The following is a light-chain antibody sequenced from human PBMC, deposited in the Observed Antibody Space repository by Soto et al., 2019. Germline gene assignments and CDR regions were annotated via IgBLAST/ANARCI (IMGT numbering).Light chain of an antibody. Sequence: QAVVTQPPSVSGAPGQRVTISCTGSSSNIGAGHDVHWYQQLPGTAPKLLIYGNGNRPSGVPDRFSGSKSGTSASLAITGLQADDEADYYCATWDDSLSGVVFGGGTKLTVL. V-gene: IGLV1-40*01. CDR2: GNG. J-gene: IGLJ2*01. CDR1: SSNIGAGHD. CDR3: ATWDDSLSGVV.